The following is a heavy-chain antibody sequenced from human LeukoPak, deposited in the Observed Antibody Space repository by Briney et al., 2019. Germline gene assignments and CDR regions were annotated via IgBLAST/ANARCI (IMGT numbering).Heavy chain of an antibody. Sequence: ASVKVSCKVSGYTLTELAMNWVRQAPGKGLEWMGGFDPEDGETIYAQKFQGRVTMTEDTSTDTAYMELSSLRSEDTAVYYCATGRGYYDSSGYLWGQGTLVTVSS. J-gene: IGHJ4*02. CDR2: FDPEDGET. CDR3: ATGRGYYDSSGYL. V-gene: IGHV1-24*01. CDR1: GYTLTELA. D-gene: IGHD3-22*01.